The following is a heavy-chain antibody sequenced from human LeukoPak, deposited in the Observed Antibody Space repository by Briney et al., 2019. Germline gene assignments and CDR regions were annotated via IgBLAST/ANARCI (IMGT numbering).Heavy chain of an antibody. V-gene: IGHV1-2*02. D-gene: IGHD1-26*01. CDR1: GYTFTDYY. Sequence: ASVKVSCKASGYTFTDYYIHWVRLAPGQGLEWMGWIDPKSGGTYYSQKFQGRVTLTRDTSISTAYMELSSLRSDDTALYYCAREWDYYHYWGQGTPVTVSS. J-gene: IGHJ4*02. CDR2: IDPKSGGT. CDR3: AREWDYYHY.